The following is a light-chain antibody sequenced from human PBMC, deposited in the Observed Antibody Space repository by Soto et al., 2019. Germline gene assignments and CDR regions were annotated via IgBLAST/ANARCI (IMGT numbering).Light chain of an antibody. J-gene: IGLJ3*02. CDR3: CSYARGTTWV. CDR1: SSDIGDYNY. Sequence: QSALPQPASVSGSPGQSITISCTGTSSDIGDYNYVSWYQQHPGQAPKLMIFEVNNRPSGISLRFSGSKSGNTASLTISGLQSEDEADYYCCSYARGTTWVFGGGTKLTVL. CDR2: EVN. V-gene: IGLV2-14*01.